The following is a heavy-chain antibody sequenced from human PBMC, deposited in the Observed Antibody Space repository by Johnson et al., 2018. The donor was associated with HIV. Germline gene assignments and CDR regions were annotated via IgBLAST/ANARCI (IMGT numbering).Heavy chain of an antibody. Sequence: KGLEWVSGSNWNGATTGYADSVKGRFTISRDNARNSLHLQMNSLRAEDTAVYYCARKGDAFDFWGQGTKVTVSS. V-gene: IGHV3-20*03. J-gene: IGHJ3*01. CDR2: SNWNGATT. CDR3: ARKGDAFDF.